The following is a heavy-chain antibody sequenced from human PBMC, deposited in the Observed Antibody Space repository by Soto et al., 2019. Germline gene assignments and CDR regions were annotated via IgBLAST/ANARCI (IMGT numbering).Heavy chain of an antibody. CDR3: ARVTYSGPKGGDC. Sequence: QVQLQQWGAGLLKPSETLSLTCAIYGGSFSDYYWSWIRQAPGKGLEWIGEVTQSGITNYKSSLKSRVTVSADTSRNQFYLRLTSVTDADTAVYYCARVTYSGPKGGDCWGQGTLVTVSS. V-gene: IGHV4-34*01. J-gene: IGHJ4*02. CDR2: VTQSGIT. CDR1: GGSFSDYY. D-gene: IGHD5-12*01.